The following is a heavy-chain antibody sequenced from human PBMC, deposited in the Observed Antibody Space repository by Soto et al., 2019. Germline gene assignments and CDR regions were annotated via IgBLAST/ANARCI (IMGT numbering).Heavy chain of an antibody. CDR2: IWYDGSNK. CDR3: ARDRLVAGPTSDAFDI. Sequence: QVQLVESGGGVVQPGRSLRLSCTASGFTFSSYGMHWVRQAPGKGLEWVAVIWYDGSNKYYADSVKGRFTISRDNSKNTLYLQMNSVTSEDTAVYYCARDRLVAGPTSDAFDIWGQGTMVTVSS. D-gene: IGHD6-19*01. J-gene: IGHJ3*02. V-gene: IGHV3-33*01. CDR1: GFTFSSYG.